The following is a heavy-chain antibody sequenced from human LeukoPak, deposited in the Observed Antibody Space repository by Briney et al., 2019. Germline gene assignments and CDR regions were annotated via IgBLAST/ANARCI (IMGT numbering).Heavy chain of an antibody. D-gene: IGHD6-13*01. Sequence: SETLSLTCTASGGSISSSSYYWGWIRQPPGKGLEWIGSIYYSGSTYYNPSLKSRVTISVDTSKNQFSLKLSSVTAADTAVYYCARSWIAAAFDYWGQGTLVTVSS. CDR1: GGSISSSSYY. J-gene: IGHJ4*02. V-gene: IGHV4-39*01. CDR3: ARSWIAAAFDY. CDR2: IYYSGST.